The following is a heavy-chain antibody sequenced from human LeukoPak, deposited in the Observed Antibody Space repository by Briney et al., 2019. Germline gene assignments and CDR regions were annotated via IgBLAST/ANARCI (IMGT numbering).Heavy chain of an antibody. CDR3: ARVPDITARPCDS. CDR2: ISHTGDII. V-gene: IGHV4-34*01. Sequence: PSETLSLTCAVYGGSFNSYYWTWVRQTSGKGLEWIGEISHTGDIINYKPSLKSRVPISVDSSKKQFSPRLTSVTAADTGVYSCARVPDITARPCDSWVPGTRVTVS. J-gene: IGHJ4*02. D-gene: IGHD1-1*01. CDR1: GGSFNSYY.